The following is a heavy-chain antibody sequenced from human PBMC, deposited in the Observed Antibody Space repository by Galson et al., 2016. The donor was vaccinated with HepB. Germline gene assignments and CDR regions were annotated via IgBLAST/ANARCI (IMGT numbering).Heavy chain of an antibody. V-gene: IGHV1-3*01. CDR1: GYTFTTYA. J-gene: IGHJ3*02. CDR3: AREGSGLWIVATSPDVFDI. CDR2: INADNGNT. Sequence: SVKVSCKASGYTFTTYAIHWVRQAPGQRLDWMGWINADNGNTKFSEMFRGRVSITRDTSASTAYMELSSLRSEDTAVYYCAREGSGLWIVATSPDVFDIWGQGTMVTVSS. D-gene: IGHD5-12*01.